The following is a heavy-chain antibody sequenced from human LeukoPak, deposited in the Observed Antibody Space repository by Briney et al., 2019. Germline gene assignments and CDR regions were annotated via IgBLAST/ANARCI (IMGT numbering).Heavy chain of an antibody. J-gene: IGHJ4*02. CDR2: ISGNGGST. CDR3: VRREYNNDYDY. CDR1: GFTFSTYA. Sequence: PGGSLRLSCSASGFTFSTYAIHWVRQAPGKGLDYVSSISGNGGSTYYADAVKGRFTISRDNSKNTLYLQMLRAEDTAVYYCVRREYNNDYDYWGQGTLVTVSS. D-gene: IGHD5-18*01. V-gene: IGHV3-64D*09.